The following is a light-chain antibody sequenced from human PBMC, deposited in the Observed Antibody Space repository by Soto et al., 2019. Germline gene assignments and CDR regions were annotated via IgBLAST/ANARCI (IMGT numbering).Light chain of an antibody. J-gene: IGKJ1*01. Sequence: EVVLTQSPGTLSLSPGERATLSCRASQSVSSSDLAWYQQKPGQTPSLLIYGAFTRATGIPARFSGTGSGTEFTLTISSLQPDDFATYYCQQYNSYSTFGQGTKVDIK. V-gene: IGKV3-20*01. CDR2: GAF. CDR1: QSVSSSD. CDR3: QQYNSYST.